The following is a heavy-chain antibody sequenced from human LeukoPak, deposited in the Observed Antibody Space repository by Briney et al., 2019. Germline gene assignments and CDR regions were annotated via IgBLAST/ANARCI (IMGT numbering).Heavy chain of an antibody. D-gene: IGHD2-21*02. V-gene: IGHV3-74*01. Sequence: GGSLRLSCAASGFTFSSSWMHWVRQAPGKGLVWVSRINTDGSSTSYADSVKGRFTISGDNAKNTLYLQMNSLRAEDTAVYYCARGRGDVQYYYYYYYMDVWGKGTTVTVSS. CDR3: ARGRGDVQYYYYYYYMDV. CDR2: INTDGSST. CDR1: GFTFSSSW. J-gene: IGHJ6*03.